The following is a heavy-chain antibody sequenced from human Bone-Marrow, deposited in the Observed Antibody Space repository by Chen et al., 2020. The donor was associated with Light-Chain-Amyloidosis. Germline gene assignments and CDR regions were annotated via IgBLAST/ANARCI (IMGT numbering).Heavy chain of an antibody. D-gene: IGHD2-2*01. V-gene: IGHV3-23*04. CDR1: GLTFSNYA. J-gene: IGHJ4*02. CDR3: AKDRCTSISCSDFDY. Sequence: VQLVESGGGLVQPGGALRLSCVGSGLTFSNYAMTLVRQAPGKGLEWCSVARGGDGPTYYAYSVRCRFTIYRDNSKNTLYLQMNSLRAEDTAVYYCAKDRCTSISCSDFDYWGQGTLVTVSS. CDR2: ARGGDGPT.